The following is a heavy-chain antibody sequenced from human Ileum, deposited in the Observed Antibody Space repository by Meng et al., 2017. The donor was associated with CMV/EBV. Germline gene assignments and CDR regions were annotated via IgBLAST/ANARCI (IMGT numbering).Heavy chain of an antibody. D-gene: IGHD3-16*01. Sequence: QVQLQESGPGRVQPSEPLSLTCTVSGDSITSFYWSWIRKPAGKALEWIGRIYHGGSTNYNPSLKSRVTLSVDTSKNQFSMRLTSVTAADTAVYYCARGPGGFGDFNFDYWGQGTLVTVSS. CDR3: ARGPGGFGDFNFDY. CDR1: GDSITSFY. V-gene: IGHV4-4*07. CDR2: IYHGGST. J-gene: IGHJ4*02.